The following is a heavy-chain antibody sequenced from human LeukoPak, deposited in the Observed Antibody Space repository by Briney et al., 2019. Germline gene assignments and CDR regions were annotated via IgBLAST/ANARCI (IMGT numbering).Heavy chain of an antibody. CDR1: GFTFSSYA. Sequence: GGSLRLSCAASGFTFSSYAMSWARQAPGKGLEWVAFIRYDGSNKYYADSVKGRFTISRDNSKNTLYLQMNSLRAEDTAVYYCAKTRPLHYYYMDVWGKGTTVTVSS. CDR3: AKTRPLHYYYMDV. J-gene: IGHJ6*03. CDR2: IRYDGSNK. V-gene: IGHV3-30*02.